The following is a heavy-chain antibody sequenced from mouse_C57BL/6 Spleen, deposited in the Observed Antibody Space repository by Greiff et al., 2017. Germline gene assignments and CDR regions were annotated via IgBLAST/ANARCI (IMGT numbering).Heavy chain of an antibody. CDR1: GYTFTSYW. CDR2: IYPGSGST. D-gene: IGHD2-4*01. Sequence: QVQLQQPGAELVKPGASVKMSCTASGYTFTSYWITWVKQRPGQGLEWIGDIYPGSGSTNYNEKFKSKATLTVDTSSSTAYMQRSSLTSEDTAVYYCARGDYESGAMDYWGQGTSVTVSS. J-gene: IGHJ4*01. V-gene: IGHV1-55*01. CDR3: ARGDYESGAMDY.